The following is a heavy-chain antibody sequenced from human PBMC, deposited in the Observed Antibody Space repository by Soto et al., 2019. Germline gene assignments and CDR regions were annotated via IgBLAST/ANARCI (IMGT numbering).Heavy chain of an antibody. Sequence: GGSLRLSCAASGFTFTDYALSWVRQAPGKGLEWVATISGIGGSTYLADSVKGRLSISRDNSKNTVSLLMNSLRAEDTAVYFCARGSSGYISSWYYFDYWGRGALVTVSS. V-gene: IGHV3-23*01. J-gene: IGHJ4*02. D-gene: IGHD6-13*01. CDR1: GFTFTDYA. CDR2: ISGIGGST. CDR3: ARGSSGYISSWYYFDY.